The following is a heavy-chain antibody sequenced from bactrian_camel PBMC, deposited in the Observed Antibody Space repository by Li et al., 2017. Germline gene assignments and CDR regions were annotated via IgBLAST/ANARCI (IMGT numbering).Heavy chain of an antibody. D-gene: IGHD2*01. Sequence: HVQLVESGGGSVQAGGSLTLSCVATEYTYNSYCMAWFRQSPQTSWLERERVARIGIDGTTTYADSAKGRFTISRDSSEITLYLQMDSLKPEDTAMYYCAADPGSGGSCSPNLPRTTDANYFVGQGTQVTVS. CDR1: EYTYNSYC. V-gene: IGHV3S63*01. CDR2: IGIDGTT. J-gene: IGHJ4*01.